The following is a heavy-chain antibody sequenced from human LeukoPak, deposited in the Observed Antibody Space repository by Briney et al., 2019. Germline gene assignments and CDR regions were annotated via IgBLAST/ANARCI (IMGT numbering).Heavy chain of an antibody. J-gene: IGHJ4*02. CDR2: ISGRAEST. CDR3: AKWARNCGGYRAFDD. V-gene: IGHV3-23*01. CDR1: GFTFSTNA. D-gene: IGHD4-17*01. Sequence: PGGSLRLSCAASGFTFSTNAISWARQAPGEGRGWVSSISGRAESTNYRDCVKGRYTSSRENSNNTLFLQMNSLRAEDAAVYYCAKWARNCGGYRAFDDWGQGTLVTVSS.